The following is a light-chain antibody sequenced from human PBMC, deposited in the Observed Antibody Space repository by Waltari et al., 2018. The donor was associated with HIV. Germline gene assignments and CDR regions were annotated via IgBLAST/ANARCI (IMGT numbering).Light chain of an antibody. V-gene: IGLV2-14*03. Sequence: QSALTQPASVSGSPGQSITISCTGIRDDVVIQNYVSWYQQHPGKVPKLMIYDIDHRPSGVSDRFSGSQSGNTASLTISGLRAEDEAHYYCSSYTSNPITTAVVFGEGTKLTVL. J-gene: IGLJ2*01. CDR3: SSYTSNPITTAVV. CDR2: DID. CDR1: RDDVVIQNY.